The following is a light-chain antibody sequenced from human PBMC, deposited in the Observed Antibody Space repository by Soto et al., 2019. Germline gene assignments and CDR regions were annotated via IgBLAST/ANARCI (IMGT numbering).Light chain of an antibody. Sequence: EIVLTQSPGTLSLSPGERATLSCRASQSVSSSYLAWYQRKPGQAPRLLIYGASIRATGIPYRFSGSGSGTDFTLTISRLEPEDFAVYYCQQYGGSPRTFGQGTTVEIK. CDR1: QSVSSSY. J-gene: IGKJ1*01. CDR3: QQYGGSPRT. V-gene: IGKV3-20*01. CDR2: GAS.